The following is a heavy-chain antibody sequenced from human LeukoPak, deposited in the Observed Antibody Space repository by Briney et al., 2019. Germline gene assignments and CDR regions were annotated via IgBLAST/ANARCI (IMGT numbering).Heavy chain of an antibody. CDR3: ARARPKGQRNSSGWIDY. CDR2: INPNSGGA. D-gene: IGHD6-19*01. Sequence: VEVSCKASGYTFTGYYMHWVRQAPGQGLEWMGWINPNSGGANYAQKFQGRVTMTRDTSISTVYMELSRLRSDDTAVYYCARARPKGQRNSSGWIDYWGQGTLVTVSS. V-gene: IGHV1-2*02. CDR1: GYTFTGYY. J-gene: IGHJ4*02.